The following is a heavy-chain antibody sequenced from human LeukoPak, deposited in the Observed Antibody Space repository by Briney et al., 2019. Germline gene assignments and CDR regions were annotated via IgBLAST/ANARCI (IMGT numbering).Heavy chain of an antibody. CDR2: ISSSGST. CDR1: GDSISSGDYY. D-gene: IGHD3-9*01. CDR3: ARILYDILTGCFDY. V-gene: IGHV4-61*02. J-gene: IGHJ4*02. Sequence: SETLSLTCTVSGDSISSGDYYWSWIRQPAGKGLEWIGRISSSGSTNYNPSLKSRVTISVDTSKNQFSLKLSSVTAADTAVYYCARILYDILTGCFDYWGQGTLVTVSS.